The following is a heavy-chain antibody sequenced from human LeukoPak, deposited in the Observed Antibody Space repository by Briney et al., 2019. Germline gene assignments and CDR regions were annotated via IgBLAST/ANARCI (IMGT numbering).Heavy chain of an antibody. V-gene: IGHV1-2*02. J-gene: IGHJ3*02. CDR3: ARHQKHGRWDIMVRGVIGAFDI. D-gene: IGHD3-10*01. CDR2: INPNSGGT. CDR1: GYTFTGYY. Sequence: ASVKVSCKASGYTFTGYYMHWVRQAPGQGLEWMGWINPNSGGTNYAQKFQGRVTMTRDTSISTAYMELSRLRSDDTAVYYCARHQKHGRWDIMVRGVIGAFDIWGQGTMVTVSS.